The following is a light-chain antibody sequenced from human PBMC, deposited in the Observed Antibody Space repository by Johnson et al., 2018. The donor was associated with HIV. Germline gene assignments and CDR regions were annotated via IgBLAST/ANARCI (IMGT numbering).Light chain of an antibody. V-gene: IGLV1-51*02. CDR3: GTWDSRLRASSV. Sequence: QAVLTQPPSVSAAPGQKVTISCSGSSSNIGNNYVSWYQQLPGTAPKLLIYENNKRPSGIPDRFSGSKSGTSANLGITGLQNGDEADYYCGTWDSRLRASSVFGTGTKVTVL. CDR1: SSNIGNNY. J-gene: IGLJ1*01. CDR2: ENN.